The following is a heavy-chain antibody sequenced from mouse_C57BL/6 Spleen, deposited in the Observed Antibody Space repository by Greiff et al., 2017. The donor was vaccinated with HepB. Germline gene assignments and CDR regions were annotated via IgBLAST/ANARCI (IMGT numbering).Heavy chain of an antibody. Sequence: EVQLQQSGPELVKPGASVKISCKASGYTFTDYYMNWVKQSHGKSLEWIGDINPNNGGTSYNQKFKGKATLTVDKSSSTAYMELRSLTSEDSAVYYCARGGRPTVVENYWGQGTTLTVSS. V-gene: IGHV1-26*01. CDR1: GYTFTDYY. CDR3: ARGGRPTVVENY. D-gene: IGHD1-1*01. CDR2: INPNNGGT. J-gene: IGHJ2*01.